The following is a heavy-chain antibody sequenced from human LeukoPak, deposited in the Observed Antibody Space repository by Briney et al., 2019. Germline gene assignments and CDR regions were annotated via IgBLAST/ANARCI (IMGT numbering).Heavy chain of an antibody. CDR3: AARYGSASFY. J-gene: IGHJ4*02. Sequence: GGSLRLSCAASGFTFSSYAMSWVRQAPGKGLEWVSVIGGSGGSTNYADSVKGRFTISRDNSKSTLSLQMSSLRAEDTAVYYCAARYGSASFYWGQGTLVTVSS. CDR1: GFTFSSYA. D-gene: IGHD3-10*01. V-gene: IGHV3-23*01. CDR2: IGGSGGST.